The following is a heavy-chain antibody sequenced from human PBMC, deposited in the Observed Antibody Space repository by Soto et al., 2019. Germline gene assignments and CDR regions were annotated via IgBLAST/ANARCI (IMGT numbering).Heavy chain of an antibody. CDR1: GFTFSSYW. Sequence: GGALRLSCAASGFTFSSYWMSWVRQAPGKGLEWVANIKQDGSEKYYVDSVKGRFTISRDNAKNSLYLQMNSLRAEDTAVYYCARAFGYCSSTSCYAYNWFDPWGQGTLVTVSS. CDR3: ARAFGYCSSTSCYAYNWFDP. CDR2: IKQDGSEK. J-gene: IGHJ5*02. V-gene: IGHV3-7*01. D-gene: IGHD2-2*01.